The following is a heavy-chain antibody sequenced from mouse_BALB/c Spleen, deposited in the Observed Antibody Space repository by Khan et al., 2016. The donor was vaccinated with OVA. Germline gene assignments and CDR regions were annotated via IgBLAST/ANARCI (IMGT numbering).Heavy chain of an antibody. CDR1: GYTFTSNT. D-gene: IGHD2-14*01. CDR2: INPRSGYN. V-gene: IGHV1-4*01. Sequence: VQLQQSGAELARPGASVRMSCKASGYTFTSNTMHWIKQRPGQGLEWIGYINPRSGYNNYNQNFKDKATLTADQSSSTAYMQLSSLTSEDSAVYYCARRTTGYTMDSWGQGTSVTVSS. J-gene: IGHJ4*01. CDR3: ARRTTGYTMDS.